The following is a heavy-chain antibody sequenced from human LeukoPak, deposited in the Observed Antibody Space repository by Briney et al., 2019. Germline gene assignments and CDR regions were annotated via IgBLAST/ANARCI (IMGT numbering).Heavy chain of an antibody. V-gene: IGHV4-59*12. CDR3: ARVRGASMIVVN. D-gene: IGHD3-22*01. Sequence: SETLSLTCTVSGGSINSYYWSWIRQPPGKGLEWIGYIYYSGSTNYNPSLKSRVTISVDTSKNQFSLKLSSVTAADTAVYYCARVRGASMIVVNWGQGTLVTVSS. CDR1: GGSINSYY. CDR2: IYYSGST. J-gene: IGHJ4*02.